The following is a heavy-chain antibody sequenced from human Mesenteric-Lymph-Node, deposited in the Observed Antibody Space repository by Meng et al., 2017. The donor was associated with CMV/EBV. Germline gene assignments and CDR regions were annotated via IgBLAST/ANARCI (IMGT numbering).Heavy chain of an antibody. CDR1: GFTFSSYG. CDR3: ARETAHYYDSSGYYWDY. Sequence: GESLKISCAASGFTFSSYGIHWVRQAPGKGLEWVALIWYDGSTEYYGDSVKGRFTISRDNSKNTLYLQMNSLRAEDTAVYYCARETAHYYDSSGYYWDYWGQGTLVTVSS. CDR2: IWYDGSTE. V-gene: IGHV3-33*01. J-gene: IGHJ4*02. D-gene: IGHD3-22*01.